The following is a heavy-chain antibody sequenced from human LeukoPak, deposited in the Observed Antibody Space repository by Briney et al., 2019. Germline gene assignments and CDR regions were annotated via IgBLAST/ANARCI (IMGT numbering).Heavy chain of an antibody. CDR2: IKSDGSST. V-gene: IGHV3-74*01. Sequence: GGSLRLSCAASGFTFSSYRMHWVRQAPGKGLVWVSRIKSDGSSTSYADSVKGRFTISRDSAKNTLYLQMNSLRAEDTAVYYCARDQMGIGWLVDWWGQGTLVTVSS. J-gene: IGHJ4*02. D-gene: IGHD6-19*01. CDR3: ARDQMGIGWLVDW. CDR1: GFTFSSYR.